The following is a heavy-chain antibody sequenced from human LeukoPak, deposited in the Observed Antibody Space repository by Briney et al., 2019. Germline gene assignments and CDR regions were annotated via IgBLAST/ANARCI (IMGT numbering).Heavy chain of an antibody. D-gene: IGHD2-2*01. CDR2: IDSIGDGT. CDR1: GFTFNTYA. CDR3: ARADCASSSCYTVAY. J-gene: IGHJ4*02. Sequence: GGSLRLSCAASGFTFNTYAMQWVRHAPGKGLEYVSGIDSIGDGTYYANSVKGRFSISRDNSKSTVYLQMDSLKVEDTAVYYCARADCASSSCYTVAYWGQGTLITVSS. V-gene: IGHV3-64*01.